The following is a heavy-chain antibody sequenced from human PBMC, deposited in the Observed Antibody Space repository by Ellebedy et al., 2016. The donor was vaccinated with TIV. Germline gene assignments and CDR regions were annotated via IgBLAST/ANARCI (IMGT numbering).Heavy chain of an antibody. J-gene: IGHJ3*02. CDR3: AKELYFYDRTGYAPDVFDI. V-gene: IGHV3-23*01. CDR1: GFPLRPYA. Sequence: GESLKISCAASGFPLRPYAMNWVRQAPGKGLEWVSVISASGDITSYADSVKGRFTISRDNSKNTLYLHIDSLRAGDTAIYYCAKELYFYDRTGYAPDVFDIWGQGTTVTVTS. D-gene: IGHD3-22*01. CDR2: ISASGDIT.